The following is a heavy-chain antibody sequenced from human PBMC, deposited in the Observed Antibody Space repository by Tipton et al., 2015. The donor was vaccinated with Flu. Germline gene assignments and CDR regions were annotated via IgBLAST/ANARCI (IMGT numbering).Heavy chain of an antibody. CDR2: IYYSGST. V-gene: IGHV4-61*01. D-gene: IGHD1-26*01. J-gene: IGHJ5*02. CDR1: GGSVSSGSYY. Sequence: TLSLTCTVSGGSVSSGSYYWSWIRQPPGKGLEWIGYIYYSGSTNYNPSLKSRVTISVDTSKNQFSLKLSSVTAADTAVYYCARGSSWFDPWGQGTLVTVSS. CDR3: ARGSSWFDP.